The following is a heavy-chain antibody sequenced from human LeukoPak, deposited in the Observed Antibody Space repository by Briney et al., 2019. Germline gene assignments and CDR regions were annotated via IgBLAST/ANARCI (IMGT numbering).Heavy chain of an antibody. V-gene: IGHV4-59*01. D-gene: IGHD1-26*01. CDR2: IYYSGST. Sequence: SETLSLTCTVSGGSISSYYWSWIRQPPGRGLEWIGYIYYSGSTNYNPSLKSRVTISVDTSKNQFSLKLSSVTAADTAVYYCARLSLPANYYYYYYMDVWGKGTTVTVSS. CDR1: GGSISSYY. CDR3: ARLSLPANYYYYYYMDV. J-gene: IGHJ6*03.